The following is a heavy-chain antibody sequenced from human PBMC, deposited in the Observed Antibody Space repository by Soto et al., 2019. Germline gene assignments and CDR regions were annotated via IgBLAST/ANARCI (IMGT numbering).Heavy chain of an antibody. CDR2: INAGNGNT. D-gene: IGHD6-13*01. Sequence: EASVNVSCKASVYTFTHYAIHWVCQAPGQRLEWMGWINAGNGNTKYSQKFQGRVTITRDTSASTAYIELSSLRSEDTAVYYCARVGAAAGPYYFDYWGQGTLVTVSS. CDR1: VYTFTHYA. V-gene: IGHV1-3*01. CDR3: ARVGAAAGPYYFDY. J-gene: IGHJ4*02.